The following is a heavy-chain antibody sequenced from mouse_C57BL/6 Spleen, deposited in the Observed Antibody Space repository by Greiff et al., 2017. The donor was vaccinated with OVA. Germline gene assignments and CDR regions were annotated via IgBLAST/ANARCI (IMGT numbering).Heavy chain of an antibody. CDR2: IYPGDGDT. CDR3: ARDTTASADY. D-gene: IGHD1-2*01. CDR1: GYAFSSSW. Sequence: QVQLKESGPELVKPGASVKISCKASGYAFSSSWMNWVKQRPGKGLEWIGRIYPGDGDTNYNGKFKGKATLTADKSSSTAYMQLSSLTSEDSAVYFCARDTTASADYWGQGTTLTVSS. V-gene: IGHV1-82*01. J-gene: IGHJ2*01.